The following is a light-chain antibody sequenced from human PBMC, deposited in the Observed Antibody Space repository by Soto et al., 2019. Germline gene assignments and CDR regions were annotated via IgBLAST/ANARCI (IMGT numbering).Light chain of an antibody. CDR3: KQYTNYPWT. J-gene: IGKJ1*01. CDR2: EAS. CDR1: DNIVHW. V-gene: IGKV1-5*03. Sequence: DIQMPQSLSTLSASVGARFAITGRASDNIVHWVAWYQQKPGKATKLLIYEASRLESGVPSRISGSGSGTEFTLTISSLQPDEFATYYCKQYTNYPWTFGQGTKVDIK.